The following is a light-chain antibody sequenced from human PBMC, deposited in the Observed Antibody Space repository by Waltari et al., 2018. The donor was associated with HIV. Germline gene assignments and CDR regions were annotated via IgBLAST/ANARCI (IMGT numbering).Light chain of an antibody. CDR3: QQLDSYPRT. V-gene: IGKV1-9*01. CDR2: SAS. Sequence: DIPLTQSPSFLSASVGDRVTITCRANQNIRAYLAWYQQKPGKAPTLLIYSASTVQRGVPSRFSGSGSGAEFTLTISSLQPEEFATYYCQQLDSYPRTFGHGTKVEI. J-gene: IGKJ1*01. CDR1: QNIRAY.